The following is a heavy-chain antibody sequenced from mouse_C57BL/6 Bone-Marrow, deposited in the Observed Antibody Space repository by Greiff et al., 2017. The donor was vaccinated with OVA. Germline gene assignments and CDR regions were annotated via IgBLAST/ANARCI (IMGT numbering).Heavy chain of an antibody. CDR1: GYTFTDYY. V-gene: IGHV1-75*01. CDR2: IFPGSGST. CDR3: ARNEMVTTDWYFDV. J-gene: IGHJ1*03. D-gene: IGHD2-2*01. Sequence: QVQLQQSGPELVKPGASVKISCKASGYTFTDYYINWVKQRPGQGLEWIGWIFPGSGSTYYNEKFKGKATLTVDKSSSTAYMLLSSLTSEDSAVYFCARNEMVTTDWYFDVWGTGTTVTVSS.